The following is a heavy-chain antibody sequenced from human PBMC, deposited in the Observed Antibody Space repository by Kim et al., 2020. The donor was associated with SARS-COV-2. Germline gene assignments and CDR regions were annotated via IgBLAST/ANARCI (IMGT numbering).Heavy chain of an antibody. Sequence: AQKFQGRVTMTRDTSTSTVYMELSSLRSEDTAVYYCASSSPHLWSGYYRYWGQGTLVTVSS. V-gene: IGHV1-46*01. J-gene: IGHJ4*02. D-gene: IGHD3-3*02. CDR3: ASSSPHLWSGYYRY.